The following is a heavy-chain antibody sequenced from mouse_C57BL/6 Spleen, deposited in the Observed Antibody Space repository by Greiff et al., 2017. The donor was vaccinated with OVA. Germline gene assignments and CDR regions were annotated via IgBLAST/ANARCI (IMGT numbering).Heavy chain of an antibody. J-gene: IGHJ4*01. D-gene: IGHD2-5*01. CDR1: GYTFTDYY. V-gene: IGHV1-19*01. CDR3: ARTYSNLYYYAMDY. CDR2: INPYNGGT. Sequence: DVQLQESGPVLVKPGASVKMSCKASGYTFTDYYMNWVKQSHGKSLEWIGVINPYNGGTSYNQKFKGKATLTVDKSSSTAYMELNSLTSEDSAVYYCARTYSNLYYYAMDYWGQGTSVTVSS.